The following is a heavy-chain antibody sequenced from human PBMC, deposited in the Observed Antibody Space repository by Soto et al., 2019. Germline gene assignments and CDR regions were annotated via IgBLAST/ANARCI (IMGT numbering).Heavy chain of an antibody. Sequence: QVQLVESGGGVVQPGRSLRLSCAASGFTFSSYGMHWVRQAPGKGLEWVAVIWYDGSNKYYADSVKGRFTISRDNSKITLYLQMNSLRAEDTAVYYCARDLRAQYYDSSGYLDYWGQGTLVTVSS. CDR3: ARDLRAQYYDSSGYLDY. CDR1: GFTFSSYG. D-gene: IGHD3-22*01. J-gene: IGHJ4*02. V-gene: IGHV3-33*01. CDR2: IWYDGSNK.